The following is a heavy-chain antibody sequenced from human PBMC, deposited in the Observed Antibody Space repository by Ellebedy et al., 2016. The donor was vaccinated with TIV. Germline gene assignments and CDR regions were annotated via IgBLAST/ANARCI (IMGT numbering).Heavy chain of an antibody. CDR2: MSYDGSIK. J-gene: IGHJ5*02. CDR1: GFTFSSYA. Sequence: GESLKLSCAASGFTFSSYAMHWVRQAPGKGLEWVAVMSYDGSIKYYTDSVKGRFTISRDNSKNTLYLEVNSLRAEDTAMYYCARDAAAAGVHTWFDPWGQGTLVTVSS. V-gene: IGHV3-30-3*01. CDR3: ARDAAAAGVHTWFDP. D-gene: IGHD6-13*01.